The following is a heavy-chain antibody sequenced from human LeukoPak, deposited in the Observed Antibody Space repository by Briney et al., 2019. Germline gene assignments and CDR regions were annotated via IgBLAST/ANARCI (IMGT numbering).Heavy chain of an antibody. D-gene: IGHD2-2*01. J-gene: IGHJ5*02. CDR3: ARTPPYCSSTSCPPKADWFDP. CDR1: GGSISSSNW. CDR2: IYHSGST. Sequence: PSETLSLTCAVSGGSISSSNWWSWVRQPPGKGLELIGEIYHSGSTNYNPSLKSRVTISVDKSKNQFSLKLSSVTAADTAVYYCARTPPYCSSTSCPPKADWFDPWGQGTLVTVSS. V-gene: IGHV4-4*02.